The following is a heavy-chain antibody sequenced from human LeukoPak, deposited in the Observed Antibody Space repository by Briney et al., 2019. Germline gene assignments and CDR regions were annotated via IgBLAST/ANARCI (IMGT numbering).Heavy chain of an antibody. Sequence: GGSLRLSCEASGFPFSIYRMTWVRQAPGQGLEWIAYIHLSGTPIHYAEPVKGRFSISRDNARNSLYLQMNSLRAEDMALYYCAKSAGTGSYYYYMEVWGKGTTVTVSS. CDR3: AKSAGTGSYYYYMEV. D-gene: IGHD1-7*01. V-gene: IGHV3-48*04. CDR2: IHLSGTPI. CDR1: GFPFSIYR. J-gene: IGHJ6*03.